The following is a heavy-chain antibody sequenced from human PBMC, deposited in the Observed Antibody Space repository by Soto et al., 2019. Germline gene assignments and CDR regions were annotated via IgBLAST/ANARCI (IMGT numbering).Heavy chain of an antibody. CDR2: ISGSGGST. Sequence: EVQLLESGGGLVQPGGSLRLSCAASGFTFSSYAMSWVRQAPGKGLEWVSAISGSGGSTYYADSVKGRFTISRDNSKNTLYLQMNSLRAEDTAVYECAKGSGTGSSWSFYYYYGMDVWGQGTTVTVSS. D-gene: IGHD6-13*01. CDR3: AKGSGTGSSWSFYYYYGMDV. V-gene: IGHV3-23*01. CDR1: GFTFSSYA. J-gene: IGHJ6*02.